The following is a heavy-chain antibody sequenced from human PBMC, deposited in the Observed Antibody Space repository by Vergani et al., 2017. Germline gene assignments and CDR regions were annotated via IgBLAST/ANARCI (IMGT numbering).Heavy chain of an antibody. J-gene: IGHJ1*01. V-gene: IGHV3-30*04. Sequence: QVQLVESGGGVVQPGRSLRLSCAASGFTFSSYAMHWVRQAPGKGLEWVAVISYDGSNKYYADSVKGRFTISRDNSKNTLYLPMNSLRAEDTAVYYCARAAIIAAGGPFQHWGQGTLVTVSS. CDR2: ISYDGSNK. D-gene: IGHD6-13*01. CDR3: ARAAIIAAGGPFQH. CDR1: GFTFSSYA.